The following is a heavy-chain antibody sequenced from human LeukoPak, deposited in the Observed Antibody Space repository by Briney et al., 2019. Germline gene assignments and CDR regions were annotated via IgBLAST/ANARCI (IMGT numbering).Heavy chain of an antibody. J-gene: IGHJ3*02. CDR3: ARDLYSGHEGNALDI. Sequence: SVKVSCKASGGTFSSYAITWVRQASGQGLEWMGRIIPILGIANYAQKFQGRVTIIADKSTSTAYMELSSLRSEDTAVYYCARDLYSGHEGNALDIWGQGTMVTVSS. CDR2: IIPILGIA. D-gene: IGHD5-12*01. CDR1: GGTFSSYA. V-gene: IGHV1-69*04.